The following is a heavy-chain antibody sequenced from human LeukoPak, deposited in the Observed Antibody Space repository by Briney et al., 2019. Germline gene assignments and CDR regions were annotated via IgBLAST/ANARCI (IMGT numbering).Heavy chain of an antibody. CDR2: ISGSGYYS. Sequence: GGSLRLSCAASEFTFDNYAMSWVRQAPGKGLEWVSVISGSGYYSYYADSVKGRFTVSRDNSKTTLYLQMNSLRADDTAVYYCATRADFWSGYQSGDYFDYWGQGTLVTVSS. J-gene: IGHJ4*02. CDR1: EFTFDNYA. CDR3: ATRADFWSGYQSGDYFDY. V-gene: IGHV3-23*01. D-gene: IGHD3-3*01.